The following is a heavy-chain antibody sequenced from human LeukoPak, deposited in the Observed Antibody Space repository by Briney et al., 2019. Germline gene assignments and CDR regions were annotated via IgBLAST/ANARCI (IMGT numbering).Heavy chain of an antibody. CDR1: EYSLSDLS. J-gene: IGHJ4*02. CDR2: FDSENNKM. CDR3: ATDRVYRSSGRSWGFFDY. V-gene: IGHV1-24*01. D-gene: IGHD6-19*01. Sequence: ASVTVSFKLSEYSLSDLSIHWVREAPGEGLAWMGGFDSENNKMVYSQKFQGRVTMTEDTSADTAYMELTSLRSEDTAVYFCATDRVYRSSGRSWGFFDYWGQGTLVIVSS.